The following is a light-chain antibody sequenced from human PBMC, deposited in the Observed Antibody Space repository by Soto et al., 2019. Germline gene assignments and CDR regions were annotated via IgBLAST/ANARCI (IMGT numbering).Light chain of an antibody. J-gene: IGKJ1*01. CDR3: QQYNSYWT. Sequence: DIQMTHSPTTRSGSVGCSFTINCRASQTISSWLAWYQQKPGKAPKLLIYKASTLKSGVPSRFSGIGSGTEFTLAISSLQPDDFATYYCQQYNSYWTFGQGAKVDIK. CDR2: KAS. CDR1: QTISSW. V-gene: IGKV1-5*03.